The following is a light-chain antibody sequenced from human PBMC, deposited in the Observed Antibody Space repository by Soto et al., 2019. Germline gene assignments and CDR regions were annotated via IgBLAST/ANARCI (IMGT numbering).Light chain of an antibody. CDR3: CSYTNSNTRQIV. Sequence: QSALTQPASVSGSPGQSITISCTGTRSDVGGYNYVSWYQHHPGKAPKLMIYDVSNRPSGVSNRFSGSKSGNPASLTISGLQPVDEADYYCCSYTNSNTRQIVFGKGTNITVL. CDR2: DVS. CDR1: RSDVGGYNY. J-gene: IGLJ1*01. V-gene: IGLV2-14*03.